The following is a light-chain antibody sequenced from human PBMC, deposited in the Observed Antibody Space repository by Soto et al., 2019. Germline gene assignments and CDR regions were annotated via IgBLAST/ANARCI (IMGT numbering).Light chain of an antibody. CDR2: GGS. CDR3: QQYGSSPLT. Sequence: EIVLTQSPGTLSLSPGERATLSCRASQTVTSSYLAWYQQKPGQAPRLLVFGGSSRATGISDRFRGVGSGTSFTLTISRLEPEDSAVYYCQQYGSSPLTFGEGTKVEI. V-gene: IGKV3-20*01. CDR1: QTVTSSY. J-gene: IGKJ4*01.